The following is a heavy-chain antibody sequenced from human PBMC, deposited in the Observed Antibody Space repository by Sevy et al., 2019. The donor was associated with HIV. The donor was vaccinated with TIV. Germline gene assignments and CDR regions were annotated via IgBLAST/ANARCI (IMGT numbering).Heavy chain of an antibody. CDR1: GFTFSSYG. CDR2: ISYDGSNK. CDR3: AKDLSSGSYYYYYGMDV. Sequence: GGSLRLSCAASGFTFSSYGMHWVRQAPGKGLEWVAVISYDGSNKYYADSVKGRFTISRDNSKNTLYLQMNSLRAEDTAVYYCAKDLSSGSYYYYYGMDVWGQGTTATVSS. V-gene: IGHV3-30*18. D-gene: IGHD1-26*01. J-gene: IGHJ6*02.